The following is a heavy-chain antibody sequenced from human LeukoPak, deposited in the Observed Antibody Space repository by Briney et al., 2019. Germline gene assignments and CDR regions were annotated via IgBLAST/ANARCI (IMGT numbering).Heavy chain of an antibody. D-gene: IGHD3-10*01. J-gene: IGHJ4*02. V-gene: IGHV3-21*04. CDR3: ARWFGEPPNFDY. CDR1: GFTFSDYS. CDR2: ISSSSNYI. Sequence: PGGSLRLSCVASGFTFSDYSMNWVRQAPGKGLEWVSSISSSSNYIYYADSVKGRFTISRDNSKNRVFLQLNSLRAEDTAMYYCARWFGEPPNFDYWGQGTLVTVSS.